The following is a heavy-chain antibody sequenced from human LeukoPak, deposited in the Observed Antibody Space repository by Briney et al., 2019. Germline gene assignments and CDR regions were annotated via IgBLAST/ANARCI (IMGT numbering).Heavy chain of an antibody. CDR3: ARSSWTSGWFDP. CDR1: GGSISSYY. CDR2: IYTSGST. Sequence: SETLSLTCTVSGGSISSYYWSWIRQPPGKGLEWIGRIYTSGSTNYNPSLKSRVTISVDTSKNQFSLKLSSVTAADTAVYYCARSSWTSGWFDPWGQGTLVTVSS. J-gene: IGHJ5*02. V-gene: IGHV4-4*08. D-gene: IGHD3/OR15-3a*01.